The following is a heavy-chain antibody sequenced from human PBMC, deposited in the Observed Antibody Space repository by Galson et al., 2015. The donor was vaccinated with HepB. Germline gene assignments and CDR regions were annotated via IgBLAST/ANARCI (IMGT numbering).Heavy chain of an antibody. D-gene: IGHD3-3*01. Sequence: SLRLSCAASGFTFSSYAMHWVRQAPGKGLEWVSIISSDANNEYYVESVKGRFTISRDNSKNTLFLQMSSLRAEDTAVYYCAKGKDDSPLDFRFDFCGQGTLVTVSS. CDR1: GFTFSSYA. V-gene: IGHV3-30*18. CDR3: AKGKDDSPLDFRFDF. CDR2: ISSDANNE. J-gene: IGHJ4*02.